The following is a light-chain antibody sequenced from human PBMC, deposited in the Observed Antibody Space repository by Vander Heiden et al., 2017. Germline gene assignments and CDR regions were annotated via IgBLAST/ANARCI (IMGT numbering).Light chain of an antibody. J-gene: IGKJ1*01. CDR2: AAS. V-gene: IGKV1-39*01. CDR1: QSISSY. CDR3: QQSYSTPRT. Sequence: DIQMTQSPSSLSASVGDRVTITCRASQSISSYLNWYQQKPGKAPKLLIYAASSLQSGVPSRFSGSGSGTDFTLTIISMQPADFATYYCQQSYSTPRTFGQGTKVEIK.